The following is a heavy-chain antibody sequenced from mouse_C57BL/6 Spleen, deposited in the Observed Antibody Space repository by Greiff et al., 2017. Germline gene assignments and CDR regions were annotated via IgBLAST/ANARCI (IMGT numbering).Heavy chain of an antibody. CDR2: ISYDGSN. V-gene: IGHV3-6*01. CDR3: AGRLRREEDYFDY. Sequence: EVKLQESGPGLVKPSQSLSLTCSVTGYSITSGYYWNWIRQFPGNKLEWMGYISYDGSNNYNPSLKNRISITRDTSKNQFFLKLNSVTTEDTATYYCAGRLRREEDYFDYWGQGTTLTVSS. CDR1: GYSITSGYY. J-gene: IGHJ2*01. D-gene: IGHD2-4*01.